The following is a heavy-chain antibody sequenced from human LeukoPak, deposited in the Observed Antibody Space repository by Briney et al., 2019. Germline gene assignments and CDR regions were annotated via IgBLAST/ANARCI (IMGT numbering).Heavy chain of an antibody. V-gene: IGHV4-34*01. CDR3: ARVPTIAVASFDY. Sequence: PSETLSLTCAVYGGSFRGYYWSWIRQPPGKGLEWIGEINHSGSTNYNPSLKSRVTISVDTSKNQFSLKLSSVTAADTAVYYCARVPTIAVASFDYWGQGTLVTVSS. CDR1: GGSFRGYY. J-gene: IGHJ4*02. D-gene: IGHD6-19*01. CDR2: INHSGST.